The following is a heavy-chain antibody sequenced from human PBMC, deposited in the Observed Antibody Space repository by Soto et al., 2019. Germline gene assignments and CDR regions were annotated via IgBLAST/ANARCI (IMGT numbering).Heavy chain of an antibody. D-gene: IGHD3-3*01. CDR2: INHSGST. J-gene: IGHJ5*02. CDR3: ARAITIFGVVTHNWFDP. Sequence: SETLSLTRAVYGGSFSGYYRRWIRQPPGKGLEWIGEINHSGSTNYNPSLKSRVTISVDTSKNQFSLKLSSVTAADTAVYYGARAITIFGVVTHNWFDPWGLVTLVTV. V-gene: IGHV4-34*01. CDR1: GGSFSGYY.